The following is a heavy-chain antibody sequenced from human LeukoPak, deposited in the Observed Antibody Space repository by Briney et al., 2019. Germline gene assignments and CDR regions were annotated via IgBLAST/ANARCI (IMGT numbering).Heavy chain of an antibody. D-gene: IGHD6-6*01. CDR3: ARADSSSTDFDY. CDR2: ISYDGSKN. CDR1: GFTFSSYA. Sequence: WSLRLSCAASGFTFSSYAMHWVRQAPGKGLEWVAVISYDGSKNYYADSVKGRFTISRDNSKNMLYLQMNTLRSEDTAVYYCARADSSSTDFDYWGQGTLVTVSS. V-gene: IGHV3-30-3*01. J-gene: IGHJ4*02.